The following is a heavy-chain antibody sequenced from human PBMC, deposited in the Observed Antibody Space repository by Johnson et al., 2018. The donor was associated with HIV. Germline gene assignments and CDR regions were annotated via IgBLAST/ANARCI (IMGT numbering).Heavy chain of an antibody. CDR2: IQSDGKIK. D-gene: IGHD6-13*01. CDR3: AKDVDSSRWWRAFDI. J-gene: IGHJ3*02. CDR1: GFTFSNYG. Sequence: QVQLVESGGGVVQPGGSLTLSCAASGFTFSNYGMHWVRQAPGKGLAWLAFIQSDGKIKFYADSVKGRFTISRDNSKNSFYIQMQSLRAEDTAVYYCAKDVDSSRWWRAFDIWGQGTMVTVSS. V-gene: IGHV3-30*02.